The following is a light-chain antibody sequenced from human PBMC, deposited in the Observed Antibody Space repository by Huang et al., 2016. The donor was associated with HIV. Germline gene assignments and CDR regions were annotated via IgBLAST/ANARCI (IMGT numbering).Light chain of an antibody. Sequence: EIVLTQSPGTLSLSPGVRATLSCRASQSLSSNYLAWYQQKPGQAPRLLMYGASNRATGIPDRFSGSGAGTDFTLSISRLEPEDFAVYYCQQYGSSPRTFGQGTKVEVK. J-gene: IGKJ1*01. CDR1: QSLSSNY. CDR2: GAS. CDR3: QQYGSSPRT. V-gene: IGKV3-20*01.